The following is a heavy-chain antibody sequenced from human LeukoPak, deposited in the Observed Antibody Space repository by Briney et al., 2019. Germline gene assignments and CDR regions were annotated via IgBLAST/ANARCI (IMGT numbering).Heavy chain of an antibody. Sequence: GGSLRLSCAASGFTFTSYAMTWVRQAPGKGLEWVSVISGSGLSTYYADSVKGRFTISRDNSRNTLYLQMNSLRVEDTAVYYCAKDARRSSGWYFFDHWGQGTLVTVSS. V-gene: IGHV3-23*01. D-gene: IGHD6-19*01. J-gene: IGHJ4*02. CDR2: ISGSGLST. CDR3: AKDARRSSGWYFFDH. CDR1: GFTFTSYA.